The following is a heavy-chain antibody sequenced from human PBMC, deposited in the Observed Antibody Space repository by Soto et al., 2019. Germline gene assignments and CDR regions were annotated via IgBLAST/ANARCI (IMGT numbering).Heavy chain of an antibody. J-gene: IGHJ3*02. V-gene: IGHV3-23*01. Sequence: GGSLRLSCAASGFTFSSYAMNWVRQAPGQGLEWVSFISGSGGTTYYADSVKGRFTISRDKSKSTLFLQMDSLRAEDTAMYYCAKDPPSSSSNSFDIWGQGTMVNVS. CDR2: ISGSGGTT. D-gene: IGHD2-2*01. CDR1: GFTFSSYA. CDR3: AKDPPSSSSNSFDI.